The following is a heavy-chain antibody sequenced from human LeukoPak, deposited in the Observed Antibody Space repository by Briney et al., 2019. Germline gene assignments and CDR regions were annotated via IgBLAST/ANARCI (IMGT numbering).Heavy chain of an antibody. CDR3: ARRFYSSSSGYFDY. CDR2: ISYDGSNK. V-gene: IGHV3-30*03. CDR1: GFTFSSYG. D-gene: IGHD6-6*01. Sequence: GGSLRLSCAASGFTFSSYGMHWVRQAPGKGLEWVAVISYDGSNKYYADSVKGRFTISRDNSKNTLYLQMNSLRAEDTAVYYCARRFYSSSSGYFDYWGQGTLVTVSS. J-gene: IGHJ4*02.